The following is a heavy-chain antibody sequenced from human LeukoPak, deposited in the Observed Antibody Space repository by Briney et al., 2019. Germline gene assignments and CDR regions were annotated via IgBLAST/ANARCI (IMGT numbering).Heavy chain of an antibody. CDR2: INHSGST. CDR3: ARLRGQSITMVRGVIDY. J-gene: IGHJ4*02. D-gene: IGHD3-10*01. Sequence: SETLSLTCAVYGGSFSGYYWSWIRQPPGKGLEWIGEINHSGSTNYNPSLKSRVTISVDTSKNQFSLKLSSVTAADTAVYYCARLRGQSITMVRGVIDYWGQGTLVTVSS. V-gene: IGHV4-34*01. CDR1: GGSFSGYY.